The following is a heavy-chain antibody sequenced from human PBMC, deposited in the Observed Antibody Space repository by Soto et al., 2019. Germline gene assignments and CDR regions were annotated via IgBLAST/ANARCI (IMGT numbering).Heavy chain of an antibody. CDR1: GFTFSSYD. D-gene: IGHD2-21*01. V-gene: IGHV3-13*01. Sequence: PGGSLRLSCAASGFTFSSYDLHWVRQAPGKGLEWVSGIGSAGDTYYADSVNGRFTISRENAKKSLSLHMNNLRAGDTAVYYCARGGTVIGAFDFWGQGTVVT. J-gene: IGHJ3*01. CDR3: ARGGTVIGAFDF. CDR2: IGSAGDT.